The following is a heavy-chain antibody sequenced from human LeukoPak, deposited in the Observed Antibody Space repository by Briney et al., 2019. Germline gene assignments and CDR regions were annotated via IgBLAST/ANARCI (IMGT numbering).Heavy chain of an antibody. J-gene: IGHJ4*02. D-gene: IGHD2-2*01. V-gene: IGHV3-23*01. CDR1: GFTVSSNY. CDR2: ISGSGGST. Sequence: GGSLRLSCAASGFTVSSNYMSWVRQAPGKGLEWVSAISGSGGSTYYADSVKGRFTISRDNSKNTLYLQMNSLRAEDTAVYYCAKDHPGDIIVVVPAAIDYWGQGTLVTVSS. CDR3: AKDHPGDIIVVVPAAIDY.